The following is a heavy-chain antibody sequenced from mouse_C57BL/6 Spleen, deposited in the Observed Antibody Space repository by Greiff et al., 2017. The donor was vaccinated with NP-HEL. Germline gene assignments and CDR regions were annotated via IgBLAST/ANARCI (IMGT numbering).Heavy chain of an antibody. D-gene: IGHD1-1*01. Sequence: LVESGPELVKLGASVKISCKASGYTFTDYYINWVKQRPGQGLEWIGWIFPGSGSTYYNEKFKGKATLTVDKSSSTAYMLLSSLTSEDSAVYFCARGLYGSSPCWYFDVWGTGTTVTVSS. CDR3: ARGLYGSSPCWYFDV. J-gene: IGHJ1*03. V-gene: IGHV1-75*01. CDR2: IFPGSGST. CDR1: GYTFTDYY.